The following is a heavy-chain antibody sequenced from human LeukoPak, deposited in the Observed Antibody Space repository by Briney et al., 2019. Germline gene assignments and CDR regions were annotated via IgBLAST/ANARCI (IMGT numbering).Heavy chain of an antibody. CDR3: AKEGFDS. J-gene: IGHJ4*02. CDR1: GFTFGKYW. CDR2: IKLDGSEK. Sequence: GGSLRLSCVASGFTFGKYWMSWVRQAPGKGLEWVANIKLDGSEKNYVDSVKGRFTISRDNTKNSLYLQMNSLRVEDTAVYYCAKEGFDSWGQGTLVTVSS. V-gene: IGHV3-7*03.